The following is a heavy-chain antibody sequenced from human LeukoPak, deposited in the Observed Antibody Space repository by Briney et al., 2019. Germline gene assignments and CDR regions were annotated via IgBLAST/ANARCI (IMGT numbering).Heavy chain of an antibody. J-gene: IGHJ4*02. Sequence: GGSLRLSCAASGFTFSSYAMSWVRQAPGKGLEWVSAISGSGGSTYYADSVKGRFTISRDNSKNTLYLQMNSLRAEDTAVYYCTKDHGHSGSYYFDYWGQGTLVTVSS. D-gene: IGHD1-26*01. CDR1: GFTFSSYA. V-gene: IGHV3-23*01. CDR3: TKDHGHSGSYYFDY. CDR2: ISGSGGST.